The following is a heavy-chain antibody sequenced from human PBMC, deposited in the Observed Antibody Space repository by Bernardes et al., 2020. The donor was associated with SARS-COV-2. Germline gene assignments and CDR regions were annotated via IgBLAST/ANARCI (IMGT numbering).Heavy chain of an antibody. V-gene: IGHV4-34*01. CDR1: GGPFSDHY. J-gene: IGHJ4*02. CDR3: ARGHDAHKGGNY. Sequence: SEPLSPTCAVYGGPFSDHYLSWIRRPPGKGLEWIGEIHPSGNSYYNPSLESRVTISPDTSKNQFSLKLSSVTAADTAIYYCARGHDAHKGGNYWGQGTLVTVSS. CDR2: IHPSGNS. D-gene: IGHD2-2*01.